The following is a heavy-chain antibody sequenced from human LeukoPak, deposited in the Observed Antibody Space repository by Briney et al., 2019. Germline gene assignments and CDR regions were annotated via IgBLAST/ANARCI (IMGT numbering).Heavy chain of an antibody. CDR2: IYYSGST. J-gene: IGHJ4*02. CDR3: ARDLPGSHFDY. Sequence: SETLSLTCTVSGGSISSYYWSWIRQPPEKGLEWIGYIYYSGSTNYNPSLKSRVTISVDTSKNQFSLKLSSVTAADTAVYYCARDLPGSHFDYWGQGTLVTVSS. CDR1: GGSISSYY. V-gene: IGHV4-59*01. D-gene: IGHD1-14*01.